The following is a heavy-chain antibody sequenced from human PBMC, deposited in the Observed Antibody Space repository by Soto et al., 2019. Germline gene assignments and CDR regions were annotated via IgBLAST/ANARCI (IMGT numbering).Heavy chain of an antibody. Sequence: QVQLVQSGAEVKKPGSSVKVSCKASGGTFSSYAISWVRQAPGQGLEWMGGIIPIFGTANYAQKFQGRVMITADESTSPAYMELSSLRSEDTAVYYCAGPPPGYYYDSSGYYYYWGQGTLVTVSS. D-gene: IGHD3-22*01. CDR1: GGTFSSYA. CDR3: AGPPPGYYYDSSGYYYY. CDR2: IIPIFGTA. V-gene: IGHV1-69*12. J-gene: IGHJ4*02.